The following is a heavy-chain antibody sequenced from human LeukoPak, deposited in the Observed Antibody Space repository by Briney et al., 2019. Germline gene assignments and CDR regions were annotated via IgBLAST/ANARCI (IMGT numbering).Heavy chain of an antibody. V-gene: IGHV5-51*01. J-gene: IGHJ4*02. CDR2: IYPGDSDT. CDR1: GYSFTSYW. CDR3: ARPRFPPDSSGYYFDY. D-gene: IGHD3-22*01. Sequence: GESLKISCKGSGYSFTSYWIGWVRQMPGKGLEWMGIIYPGDSDTRYSPSFQGQVTISADKSISTAYLQWSSLKASDTAMYYCARPRFPPDSSGYYFDYWGQGTLVTVSP.